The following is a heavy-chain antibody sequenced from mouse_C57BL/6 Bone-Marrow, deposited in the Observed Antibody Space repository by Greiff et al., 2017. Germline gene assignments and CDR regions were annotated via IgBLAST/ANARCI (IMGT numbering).Heavy chain of an antibody. J-gene: IGHJ3*01. D-gene: IGHD2-2*01. V-gene: IGHV1-82*01. Sequence: QVQLQQSGPELVKPGASVKISCKASGYAFSSSWMNWVKQRPGKGLEWIGRIYPGDGDTNYNGNFKGKATLTADKSSSTAYMQLSCLTSEDSAVYFCARGGYDAWFAYWGQGTLVTVSA. CDR3: ARGGYDAWFAY. CDR1: GYAFSSSW. CDR2: IYPGDGDT.